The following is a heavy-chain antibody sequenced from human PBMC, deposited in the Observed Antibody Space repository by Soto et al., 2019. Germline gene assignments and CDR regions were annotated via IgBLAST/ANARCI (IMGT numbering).Heavy chain of an antibody. CDR1: GYTFTQYV. J-gene: IGHJ6*03. Sequence: QAHLLHSGGEVRQPGASVTVSCKASGYTFTQYVIVWVRQAPGQGFEWMGWISPANGRTDYGLNFQGALTMTTDASTDTAYIQLRSLRPDDTATYFCARLPADDRRNSGASDGTLYYFLYMDVWGGGTTITVS. V-gene: IGHV1-18*01. D-gene: IGHD1-1*01. CDR2: ISPANGRT. CDR3: ARLPADDRRNSGASDGTLYYFLYMDV.